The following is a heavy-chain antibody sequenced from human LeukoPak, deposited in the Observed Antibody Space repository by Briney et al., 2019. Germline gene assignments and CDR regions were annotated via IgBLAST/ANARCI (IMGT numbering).Heavy chain of an antibody. D-gene: IGHD3-22*01. CDR1: GGSISSYY. Sequence: SETLSLTCTVSGGSISSYYWSWIRQPPGKGLEWIGYIYYSGSTNYNPSLKSRVTISVDTSKNQFSLKLSSVTAADTAVYYCARGNYYDSSGYYAYYFDYWGQGTLVTVSS. V-gene: IGHV4-59*01. CDR2: IYYSGST. CDR3: ARGNYYDSSGYYAYYFDY. J-gene: IGHJ4*02.